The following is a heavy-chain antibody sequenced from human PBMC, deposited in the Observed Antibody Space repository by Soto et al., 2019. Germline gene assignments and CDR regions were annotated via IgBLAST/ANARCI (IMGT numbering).Heavy chain of an antibody. D-gene: IGHD2-15*01. Sequence: QVQLLQSGAEAKKPGASVKVSCEASGYTFTSYPIHWVHQAPGQRLEWMGWINTGNGYTKYSQKFQARVTITRDTXXNTSDMQLSRLRSEDTAVYYYARDRGGYCSGGSCSEAWFDPWGQGTLVTVSS. CDR1: GYTFTSYP. CDR2: INTGNGYT. V-gene: IGHV1-3*04. J-gene: IGHJ5*02. CDR3: ARDRGGYCSGGSCSEAWFDP.